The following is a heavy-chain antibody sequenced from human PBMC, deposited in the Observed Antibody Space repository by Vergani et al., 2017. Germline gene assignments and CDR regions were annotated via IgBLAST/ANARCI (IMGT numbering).Heavy chain of an antibody. CDR2: ISGSGGST. D-gene: IGHD5-12*01. J-gene: IGHJ6*02. CDR3: AEADPRNGGYDYLCYYHAMDV. CDR1: GFTFNHYA. Sequence: EVQLLESGGDLVQPGGSLRLSCAASGFTFNHYAMNWVRQAPGKGLEGVSGISGSGGSTYYAGSVKGRFTISRDSSKNTLYLQMNSLSAGDTAVYYCAEADPRNGGYDYLCYYHAMDVWGQGTTVTVSS. V-gene: IGHV3-23*01.